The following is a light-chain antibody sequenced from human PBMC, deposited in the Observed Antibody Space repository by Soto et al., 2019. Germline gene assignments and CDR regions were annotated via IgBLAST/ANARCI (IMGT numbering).Light chain of an antibody. CDR2: SND. J-gene: IGLJ3*02. Sequence: QSVLPQPPSTSVTPGQRVTISCSGSSSNIGSNAVNWYQQLPGTAPKLLIYSNDQRPSGVPDRFSGSESGTSASLAISGLQSEDEADYYCAAWDDSLNGWVLGGGTKVTVL. CDR3: AAWDDSLNGWV. V-gene: IGLV1-44*01. CDR1: SSNIGSNA.